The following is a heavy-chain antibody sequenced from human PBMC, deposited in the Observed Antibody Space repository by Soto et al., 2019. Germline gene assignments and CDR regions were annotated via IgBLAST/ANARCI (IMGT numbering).Heavy chain of an antibody. CDR2: VYSSGTT. D-gene: IGHD3-10*01. CDR3: AIDIGSYAYGEGY. Sequence: QVQLQESGPGLVKPSETLSLTCSVSGGSIKSYWWSWIRQPAGKGLEWIGRVYSSGTTDYNPSLNSRATLSVETSKNQCSVKLSSVTAADTAVYYCAIDIGSYAYGEGYWGQGIQVTVSS. CDR1: GGSIKSYW. J-gene: IGHJ4*02. V-gene: IGHV4-4*07.